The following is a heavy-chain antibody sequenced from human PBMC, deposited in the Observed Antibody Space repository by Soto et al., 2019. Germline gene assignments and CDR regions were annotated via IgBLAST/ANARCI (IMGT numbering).Heavy chain of an antibody. CDR1: GGSISSGDYY. D-gene: IGHD2-2*01. J-gene: IGHJ5*02. Sequence: PSETLSLTCTVSGGSISSGDYYWSWIRQPPGKGLEWIGYIYYSGSTYYNPSLKSRVTISVDTSKNQFSLKLSSVTAADTAVYYCAKLVVPAALRGKWFDPWGQGTMVTVSS. CDR3: AKLVVPAALRGKWFDP. CDR2: IYYSGST. V-gene: IGHV4-30-4*01.